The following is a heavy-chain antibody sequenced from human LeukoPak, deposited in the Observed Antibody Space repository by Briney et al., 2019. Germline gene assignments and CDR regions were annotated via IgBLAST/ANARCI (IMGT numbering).Heavy chain of an antibody. CDR3: ARVGRYCSGGSCYHPHFDY. Sequence: GGSLRLSCAASGFSFSNYGMHWVRQAPGKGLDWVAVIPYDGSDKYYADSVKGRFTISRDNSKNTLYLQMNSLRAEDTALYHCARVGRYCSGGSCYHPHFDYWGQGTLVTVSS. V-gene: IGHV3-30*03. CDR1: GFSFSNYG. J-gene: IGHJ4*02. D-gene: IGHD2-15*01. CDR2: IPYDGSDK.